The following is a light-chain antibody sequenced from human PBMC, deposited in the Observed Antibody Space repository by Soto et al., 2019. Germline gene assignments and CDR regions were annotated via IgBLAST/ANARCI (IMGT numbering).Light chain of an antibody. J-gene: IGLJ2*01. CDR3: LLVYSGTVV. Sequence: QIVVTQEPSLTVSPGGTVTLTCGSSTGAVTSGHYPYWFQQKPGQAPKTLIYDTTNKHSWSPARFSGSLLGGKAALTLSGAQPEDEADYYCLLVYSGTVVFGGGTKLTVL. V-gene: IGLV7-46*01. CDR1: TGAVTSGHY. CDR2: DTT.